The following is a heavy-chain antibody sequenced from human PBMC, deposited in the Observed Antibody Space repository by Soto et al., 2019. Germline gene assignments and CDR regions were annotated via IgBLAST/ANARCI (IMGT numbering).Heavy chain of an antibody. J-gene: IGHJ4*02. V-gene: IGHV3-33*01. D-gene: IGHD6-19*01. CDR3: ARDLYSSQPFDY. CDR2: IWYDGSNK. CDR1: GFTFSSYG. Sequence: PGGSLRLSCAASGFTFSSYGMHWVRQAPGKGLEWVAVIWYDGSNKYYADSVKGRFTISRDNSKNTLYLQMNSLRAEDTAVYYCARDLYSSQPFDYWGQGTQVTVSS.